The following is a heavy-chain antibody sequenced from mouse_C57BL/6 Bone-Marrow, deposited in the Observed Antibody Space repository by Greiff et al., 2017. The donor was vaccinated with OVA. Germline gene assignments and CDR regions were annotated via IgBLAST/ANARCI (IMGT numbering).Heavy chain of an antibody. D-gene: IGHD2-3*01. V-gene: IGHV1-69*01. CDR2: IDPSDSYT. CDR1: GYTFTSYW. J-gene: IGHJ2*01. Sequence: QVQLQQPGAELVMPGASVKLSCKASGYTFTSYWMHWVKQRPGQGLEWIGEIDPSDSYTNYNQKFKGKSTLTVDKSSSTAYMQLSNLTSEDSAVYFCASDGYPLGYWGQGTTLTGSS. CDR3: ASDGYPLGY.